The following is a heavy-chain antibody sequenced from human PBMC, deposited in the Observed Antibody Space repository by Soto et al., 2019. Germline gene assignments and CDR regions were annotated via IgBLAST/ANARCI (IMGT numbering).Heavy chain of an antibody. CDR3: ARDXGGQIVDY. D-gene: IGHD1-26*01. V-gene: IGHV1-18*01. J-gene: IGHJ4*02. CDR1: GYTXTXXX. Sequence: QVQLVQSGAEVKKPGASVKVSCKASGYTXTXXXXSXXXXXXXXGLEWMGWISGYNGNTKYAQKLQGRVTMTXDXXTSXAXMXXXXLXXXXTAVYYCARDXGGQIVDYWGQGTLVTVSS. CDR2: ISGYNGNT.